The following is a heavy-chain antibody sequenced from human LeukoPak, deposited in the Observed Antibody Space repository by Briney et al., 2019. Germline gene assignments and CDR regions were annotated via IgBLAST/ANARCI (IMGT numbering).Heavy chain of an antibody. CDR2: IYSGGST. CDR3: ARGAYYDFWSGYSTPHHDAFDI. J-gene: IGHJ3*02. V-gene: IGHV3-53*01. CDR1: GFTVSSNY. D-gene: IGHD3-3*01. Sequence: QTGGSLRLSCAASGFTVSSNYMSWVRQAPGKGLEWVSVIYSGGSTYYADSVKGRFTISRDNSKNTLYLQMNSLRAEDTAVYYCARGAYYDFWSGYSTPHHDAFDIWGQGTMVTVSS.